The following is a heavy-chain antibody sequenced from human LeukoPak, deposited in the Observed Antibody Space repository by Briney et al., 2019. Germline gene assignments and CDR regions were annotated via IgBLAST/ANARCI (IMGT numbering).Heavy chain of an antibody. CDR3: AGGYNGYDWSDY. CDR2: ISSRATTI. Sequence: GGSLRLSCAASGLSLTDNYMNWIRQAPGKALEWIAYISSRATTIKYADSVKGRFTISRDTAKNTLYLHLNSLKSEDTALYFCAGGYNGYDWSDYWGQGALVTVSP. D-gene: IGHD5-12*01. V-gene: IGHV3-11*01. CDR1: GLSLTDNY. J-gene: IGHJ4*02.